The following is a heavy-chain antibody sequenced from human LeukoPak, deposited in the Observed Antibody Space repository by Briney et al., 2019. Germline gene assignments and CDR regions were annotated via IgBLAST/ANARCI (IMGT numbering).Heavy chain of an antibody. J-gene: IGHJ4*02. CDR1: GFTFSSYA. V-gene: IGHV3-23*01. D-gene: IGHD2-2*01. CDR2: ISGSGGST. CDR3: AKYRYYSSTSCYSTYFDY. Sequence: GGSLRLSCAASGFTFSSYAMSWVRQAPGKGLEWVSAISGSGGSTYYADSVKGRFTISRDNSKNTLYLQMNSLRAEDTAVYYCAKYRYYSSTSCYSTYFDYWGQGTLVTVSS.